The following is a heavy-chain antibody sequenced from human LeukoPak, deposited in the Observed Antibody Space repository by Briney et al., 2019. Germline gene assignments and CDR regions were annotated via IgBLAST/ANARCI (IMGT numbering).Heavy chain of an antibody. D-gene: IGHD4-17*01. CDR2: ISSSSSYI. J-gene: IGHJ1*01. Sequence: GGSLRLSCAASGFTFSSYSMNCVRQAPGRGLEGVSSISSSSSYIYYADSVKGRFTISRDNAKNSLYLQMNSLRAEDTAVYYCARDGDYEYFQLWGQGTLVTVSS. V-gene: IGHV3-21*01. CDR1: GFTFSSYS. CDR3: ARDGDYEYFQL.